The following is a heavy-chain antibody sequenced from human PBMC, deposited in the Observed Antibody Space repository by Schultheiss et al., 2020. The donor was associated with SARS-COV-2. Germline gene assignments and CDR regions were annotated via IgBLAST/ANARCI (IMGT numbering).Heavy chain of an antibody. Sequence: GGSLRLSCVASGFTFSHYEMDWVRQAPGKGLEWVGRIKSKTDGGTTDYAAPVKGRFTISRDDSKNTLYLQMNSLKTEDTAVYYCTRGRTTARGMDVWGQGTTVTVSS. V-gene: IGHV3-15*07. CDR3: TRGRTTARGMDV. J-gene: IGHJ6*02. D-gene: IGHD2/OR15-2a*01. CDR2: IKSKTDGGTT. CDR1: GFTFSHYE.